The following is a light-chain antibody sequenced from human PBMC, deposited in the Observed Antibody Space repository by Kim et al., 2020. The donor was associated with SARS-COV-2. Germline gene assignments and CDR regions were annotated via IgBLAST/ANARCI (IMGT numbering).Light chain of an antibody. V-gene: IGKV1-27*01. CDR1: EYISNS. CDR3: QKYDSTPFT. CDR2: SAS. J-gene: IGKJ3*01. Sequence: ASVGDGVTITCRASEYISNSLAWYQQKPGKVPQLLIYSASALQSGVPARFSGSGCGTDFTLTISSLQPEDVATYYCQKYDSTPFTFGPGTKVDIK.